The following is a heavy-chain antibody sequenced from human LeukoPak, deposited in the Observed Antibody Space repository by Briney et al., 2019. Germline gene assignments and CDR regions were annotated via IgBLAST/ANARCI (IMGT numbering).Heavy chain of an antibody. J-gene: IGHJ4*01. Sequence: GGSLRLSCAASGLTVSCNDMSWVRQAPGRGLECISVSYSGGSTDYADSGKGRLTISRDNSKNTLYLQMNSPRAEDTAVYYCARVADHDYGDYIIVYRGPGTPVSVSS. V-gene: IGHV3-53*01. D-gene: IGHD4-17*01. CDR3: ARVADHDYGDYIIVY. CDR1: GLTVSCND. CDR2: SYSGGST.